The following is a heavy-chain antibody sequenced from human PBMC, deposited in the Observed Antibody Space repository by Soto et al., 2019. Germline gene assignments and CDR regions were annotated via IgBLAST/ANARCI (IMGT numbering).Heavy chain of an antibody. D-gene: IGHD6-6*01. Sequence: GGSLRLSCAASGFTVSSNYMSWVRQAPGKGLEWVSGIYSGGSTYYADSVKGRFTISRDNSKNTLYLQMNSLRAEDTAVYYCARDEASIAARRHYYYGMDVWGQGTTVTVSS. CDR2: IYSGGST. J-gene: IGHJ6*02. CDR1: GFTVSSNY. V-gene: IGHV3-53*01. CDR3: ARDEASIAARRHYYYGMDV.